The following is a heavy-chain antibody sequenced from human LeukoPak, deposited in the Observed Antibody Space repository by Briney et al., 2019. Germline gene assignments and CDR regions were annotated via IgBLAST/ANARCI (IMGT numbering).Heavy chain of an antibody. CDR3: AKDPLYGYSSSRTAHSPDY. V-gene: IGHV3-30*02. Sequence: GGSLRLSCAASGFTFSSYGMHWVRQAPGKGLEWVAFIRYDGSNKYYADSVKGRFTISRDNSKNTLYLQMNSLRAEDTAVYYCAKDPLYGYSSSRTAHSPDYWGQGTLVTVSS. D-gene: IGHD6-13*01. J-gene: IGHJ4*02. CDR2: IRYDGSNK. CDR1: GFTFSSYG.